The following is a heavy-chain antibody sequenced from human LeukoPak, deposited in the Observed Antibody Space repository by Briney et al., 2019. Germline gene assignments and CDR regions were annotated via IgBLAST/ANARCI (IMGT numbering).Heavy chain of an antibody. CDR3: ARDLRNYGAFVFDY. CDR1: GHTFISYG. V-gene: IGHV1-18*01. D-gene: IGHD4/OR15-4a*01. Sequence: ASVMVSCKASGHTFISYGITWVRQAPGQGLEWMGWINPYNGDTNYAQKFQGRVTMTRDKSTSTAYMEMRSLRSDDTAVYYCARDLRNYGAFVFDYWGQGTLVTVSP. CDR2: INPYNGDT. J-gene: IGHJ4*02.